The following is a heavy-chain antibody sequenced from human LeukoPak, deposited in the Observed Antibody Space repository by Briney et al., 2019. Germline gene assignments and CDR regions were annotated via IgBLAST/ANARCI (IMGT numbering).Heavy chain of an antibody. D-gene: IGHD5-24*01. V-gene: IGHV3-7*01. CDR2: IKPDGSEK. CDR1: EFIFSNYW. Sequence: GGSLRLSCAAPEFIFSNYWMSWVRQAPGKGLEWVANIKPDGSEKNYVDSVRGRFTISRDNAKSSVFLQMNSLRAEDTAVYYCAGRGYTFDYWGLGTLVTVSS. J-gene: IGHJ4*02. CDR3: AGRGYTFDY.